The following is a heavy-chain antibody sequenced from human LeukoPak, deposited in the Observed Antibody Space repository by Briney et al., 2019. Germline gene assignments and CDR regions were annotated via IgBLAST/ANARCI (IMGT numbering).Heavy chain of an antibody. D-gene: IGHD2-8*01. V-gene: IGHV5-51*01. J-gene: IGHJ4*02. Sequence: KPGESLKISCRGSGYRFSNYWIGWVRHMPGKGLEWLGIIFPGDSDTRYSPSFQGQVTISADRSISTSYLQWTSLKASDTAIYYCARHRPYAIGGHYFDFWGQGTLVTVSS. CDR1: GYRFSNYW. CDR2: IFPGDSDT. CDR3: ARHRPYAIGGHYFDF.